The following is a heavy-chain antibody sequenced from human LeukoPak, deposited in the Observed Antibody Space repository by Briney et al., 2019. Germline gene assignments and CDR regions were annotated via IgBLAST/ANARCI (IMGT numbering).Heavy chain of an antibody. CDR1: GGSISNYY. Sequence: SQTLSLTCTVSGGSISNYYWSWIRQPAGKGLEWIGHVYTSGSTNYNPSLKSRVTMSVDTSKNQFSLRLSSVTAADTAVYYCARDSGKGDTAHMDVWGKGTTVTVSS. CDR3: ARDSGKGDTAHMDV. D-gene: IGHD1-26*01. CDR2: VYTSGST. J-gene: IGHJ6*03. V-gene: IGHV4-4*07.